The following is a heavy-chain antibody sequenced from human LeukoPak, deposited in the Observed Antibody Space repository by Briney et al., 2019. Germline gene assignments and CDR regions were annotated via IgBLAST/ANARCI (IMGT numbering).Heavy chain of an antibody. CDR2: IYYSGST. Sequence: PSETLSLTCTVSGGSISSSSYYWGWIRQPPGKGLEWIGSIYYSGSTYYNPSLKSRVTISVDTSKNQFSLKLSSVTAADTAVYYCARQGFVGATGAWGYWGQGTLVTVSS. CDR1: GGSISSSSYY. V-gene: IGHV4-39*01. CDR3: ARQGFVGATGAWGY. D-gene: IGHD1-26*01. J-gene: IGHJ4*02.